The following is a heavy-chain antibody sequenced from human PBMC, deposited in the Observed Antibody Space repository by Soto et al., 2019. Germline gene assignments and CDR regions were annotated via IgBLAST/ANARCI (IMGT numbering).Heavy chain of an antibody. CDR2: IYYSGST. V-gene: IGHV4-59*01. J-gene: IGHJ4*02. Sequence: SETLSLTCTVSGGSISSYYWSWIRQPPGKGLEWIGYIYYSGSTNYNPSLKSRVTISVDTSKNQFSLKLSSVTAADTAVYYCARSLEWLPAPLNYWGQGTLVTVSS. CDR1: GGSISSYY. CDR3: ARSLEWLPAPLNY. D-gene: IGHD3-3*01.